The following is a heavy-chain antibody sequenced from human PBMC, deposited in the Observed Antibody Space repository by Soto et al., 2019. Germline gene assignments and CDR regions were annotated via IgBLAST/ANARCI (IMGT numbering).Heavy chain of an antibody. J-gene: IGHJ4*02. V-gene: IGHV1-18*01. D-gene: IGHD3-22*01. CDR3: ARDRGRYYDSSGYPRLDY. CDR1: GYTFTSYG. CDR2: ISAYSGNT. Sequence: ASVKVSCKASGYTFTSYGISWVRQAPGQGLEWMGWISAYSGNTNYAQKLQGRVTITTDTSTSTAYMELRSLRSDDTAVYYCARDRGRYYDSSGYPRLDYWGQGTLVTVSS.